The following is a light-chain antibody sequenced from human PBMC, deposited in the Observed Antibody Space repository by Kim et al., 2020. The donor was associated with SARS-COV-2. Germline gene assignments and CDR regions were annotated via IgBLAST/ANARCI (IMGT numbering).Light chain of an antibody. Sequence: GRSITISCSGTSSDVCGYKYVSWYQQHPGTAPELMIYDVSERPSGVPNRFSGSKSGNTASLTISGLQAEDEADYYCSSYTRSNSYVFGTGTKLTVL. CDR2: DVS. CDR1: SSDVCGYKY. J-gene: IGLJ1*01. CDR3: SSYTRSNSYV. V-gene: IGLV2-14*03.